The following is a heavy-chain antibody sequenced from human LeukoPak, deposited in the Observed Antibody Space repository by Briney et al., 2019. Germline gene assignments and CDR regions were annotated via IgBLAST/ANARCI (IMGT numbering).Heavy chain of an antibody. CDR1: GDSISSTTHY. Sequence: SETLSLTCTVSGDSISSTTHYWGWIRQPPGAPLEWIANIFYLGATAYNPSLQSRVTISRDTSKNQFSLTLRSVTAADTAVYYCAARVATIWNNWFDPWGQGTLVTVSS. D-gene: IGHD5-12*01. V-gene: IGHV4-39*07. J-gene: IGHJ5*02. CDR3: AARVATIWNNWFDP. CDR2: IFYLGAT.